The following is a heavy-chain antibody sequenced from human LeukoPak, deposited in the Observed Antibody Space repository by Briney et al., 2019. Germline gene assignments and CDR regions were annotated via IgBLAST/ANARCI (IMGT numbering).Heavy chain of an antibody. CDR1: GGSINSFSYY. Sequence: SQTLSLTCTVSGGSINSFSYYWSWIRQHPGKGLEWVGYIYSSGNTYYNTSLKSRATISVDTSKNQFSLNLTSVTAADTAVYYCARRGTYYFDYWGQGTLVTVSS. CDR3: ARRGTYYFDY. CDR2: IYSSGNT. V-gene: IGHV4-31*03. D-gene: IGHD3-16*01. J-gene: IGHJ4*02.